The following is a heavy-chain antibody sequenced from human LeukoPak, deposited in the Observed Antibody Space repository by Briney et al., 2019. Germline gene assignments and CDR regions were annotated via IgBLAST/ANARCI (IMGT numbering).Heavy chain of an antibody. D-gene: IGHD3/OR15-3a*01. V-gene: IGHV1-46*01. CDR3: ARGGLRGAFDI. J-gene: IGHJ3*02. Sequence: ASVKVSCKASGYTFTGYYMHWVRQAPGQGLEWMGIINLSGGSTSYAQKFQGRVTMTRDTSTSTVYMELSSLRSEDTAVYYCARGGLRGAFDIWGQGTMVTVSS. CDR1: GYTFTGYY. CDR2: INLSGGST.